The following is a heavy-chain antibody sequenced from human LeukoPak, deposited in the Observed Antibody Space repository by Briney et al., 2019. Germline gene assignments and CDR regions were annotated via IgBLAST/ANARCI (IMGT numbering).Heavy chain of an antibody. CDR3: ARDSEGSAGIYFDY. D-gene: IGHD2-15*01. CDR1: GGSFSGYY. Sequence: KPSETLSLTCAVYGGSFSGYYWSWIRQPPGKGLEWIGYIYYSGSTNYNPSLKSRVTISVDTSKNQFSLKLSSVTAADTAVYYCARDSEGSAGIYFDYWGQGTLVTVSS. CDR2: IYYSGST. V-gene: IGHV4-59*01. J-gene: IGHJ4*02.